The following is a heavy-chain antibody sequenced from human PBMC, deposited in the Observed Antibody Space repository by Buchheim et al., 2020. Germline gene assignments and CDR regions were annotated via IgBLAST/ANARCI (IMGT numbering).Heavy chain of an antibody. Sequence: QVQLQQWGAGLLKPSETLSLTCAVYGGSFSGYYWSWIRQPPGKGLEWIGEINHSGSTNYNPPLKSRDTISVDTSKNQFSLKLSSVTAADTAVYYCARVGRFLGWFDPWGQGTL. D-gene: IGHD3-16*01. CDR3: ARVGRFLGWFDP. CDR2: INHSGST. J-gene: IGHJ5*02. CDR1: GGSFSGYY. V-gene: IGHV4-34*01.